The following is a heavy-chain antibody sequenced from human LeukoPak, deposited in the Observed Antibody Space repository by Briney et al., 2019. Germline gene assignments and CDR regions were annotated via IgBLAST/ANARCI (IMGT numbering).Heavy chain of an antibody. Sequence: SETLSLTCAVYGGSFSGYYWSWIRQPPGKGLEWIGEINHSGSTNYNPSLQSRVTVSVDTSKNQFSLKLSSVTAADTAVYYCARGRRITMIVVVPRYYFDYWGQGTLVTVSS. V-gene: IGHV4-34*01. CDR1: GGSFSGYY. J-gene: IGHJ4*02. CDR3: ARGRRITMIVVVPRYYFDY. D-gene: IGHD3-22*01. CDR2: INHSGST.